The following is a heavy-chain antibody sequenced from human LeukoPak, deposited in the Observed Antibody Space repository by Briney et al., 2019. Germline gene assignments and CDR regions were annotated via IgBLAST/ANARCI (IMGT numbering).Heavy chain of an antibody. D-gene: IGHD6-19*01. V-gene: IGHV7-4-1*02. CDR1: GYTFTGHA. CDR2: INTKTGNP. Sequence: ASVKVSCKASGYTFTGHAMNWVRQAPGQGPEWMGYINTKTGNPTYAQGFTGRFVFSLDTSVSTAYLQISSLKPEDTGVYYCAKGGWVAVTGMDSWGQGTLVTVCS. CDR3: AKGGWVAVTGMDS. J-gene: IGHJ4*02.